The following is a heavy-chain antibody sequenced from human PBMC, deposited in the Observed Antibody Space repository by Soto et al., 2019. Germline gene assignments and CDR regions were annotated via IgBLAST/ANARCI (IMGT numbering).Heavy chain of an antibody. Sequence: GGSLRLSCAASGFTFSSYWMHWVRQAPGKGLVWVSRINSDGSRTDYADSVKGRFTISRDNAKNTLYLQMNSLRAEDTAVYYCARGFSTGWYNWFDPWGQGTLVTVSS. D-gene: IGHD6-19*01. CDR1: GFTFSSYW. V-gene: IGHV3-74*01. CDR3: ARGFSTGWYNWFDP. J-gene: IGHJ5*02. CDR2: INSDGSRT.